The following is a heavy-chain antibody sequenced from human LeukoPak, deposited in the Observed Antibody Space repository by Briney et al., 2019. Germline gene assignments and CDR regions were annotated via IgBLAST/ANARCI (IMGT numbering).Heavy chain of an antibody. CDR3: AREGDYSTDDYYYGMDV. V-gene: IGHV1-46*01. CDR2: INPSGDGT. J-gene: IGHJ6*02. D-gene: IGHD4-11*01. CDR1: GHTFTTYY. Sequence: ASVKVSCKASGHTFTTYYVHLVRQAPGQGLEWMGVINPSGDGTNYPQRFQDRVTLTKDTSTNTVYMELSSLRSEDTAVYYCAREGDYSTDDYYYGMDVWGQGTTVTVSS.